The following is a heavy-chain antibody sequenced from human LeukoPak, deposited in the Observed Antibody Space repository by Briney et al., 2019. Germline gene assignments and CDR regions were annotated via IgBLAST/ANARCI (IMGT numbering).Heavy chain of an antibody. CDR1: GYTFTSYG. CDR3: ARHQTHVTGTSFSIAEFDY. D-gene: IGHD1-20*01. V-gene: IGHV1-18*01. Sequence: ASVKVSCKASGYTFTSYGISWVRQAPGQGLEWMGWISAYNGNTNYAQKLQGRVTMTTDTSTSTAYMELRSLRSDDTAVYYCARHQTHVTGTSFSIAEFDYWGQGTLVTVSS. CDR2: ISAYNGNT. J-gene: IGHJ4*02.